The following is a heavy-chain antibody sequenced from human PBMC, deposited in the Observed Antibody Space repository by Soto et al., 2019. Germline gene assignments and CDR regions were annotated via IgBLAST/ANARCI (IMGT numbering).Heavy chain of an antibody. J-gene: IGHJ4*02. CDR1: GFTFTSYG. CDR3: ARDVGIDSDDFFAY. V-gene: IGHV3-23*01. D-gene: IGHD3-9*01. Sequence: PGGSLRLSCTASGFTFTSYGMGWVRQAPGKGLQWVSTIRGDGGQTHYTDSVKGRFSISRDNSKNTVYLQMDSLRAEDTAMYFCARDVGIDSDDFFAYWGQGNQVTVSS. CDR2: IRGDGGQT.